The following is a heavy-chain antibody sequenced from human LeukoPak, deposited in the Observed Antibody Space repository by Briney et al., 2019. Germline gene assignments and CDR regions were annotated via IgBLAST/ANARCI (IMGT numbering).Heavy chain of an antibody. J-gene: IGHJ3*02. CDR3: AKVPADPSEPLPPHAFDI. CDR2: IIPIFGTA. V-gene: IGHV1-69*06. D-gene: IGHD2-2*01. CDR1: GGTFSSYA. Sequence: VASVKVSCKASGGTFSSYAISWVRQAPGQGLEWMGGIIPIFGTANYAQKFQGRVTITADKSTSTAYMELSSLRSEDTAVYYCAKVPADPSEPLPPHAFDIWGQGTMVTVSS.